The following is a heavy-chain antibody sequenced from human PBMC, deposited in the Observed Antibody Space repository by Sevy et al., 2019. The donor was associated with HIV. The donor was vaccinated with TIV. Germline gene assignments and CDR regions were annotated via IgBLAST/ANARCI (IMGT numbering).Heavy chain of an antibody. V-gene: IGHV3-21*01. Sequence: GGSLRLSCAASGFTFSSYSMNWVRQAPGKGLEWVSSISSSSSYIYYADSVKGRFTISRDNAKNSLYLQMNSLRAEDTAVYYCASEGVRVVVAATRMGYYGMDVWGQGTTVTVSS. D-gene: IGHD2-15*01. CDR3: ASEGVRVVVAATRMGYYGMDV. CDR2: ISSSSSYI. CDR1: GFTFSSYS. J-gene: IGHJ6*02.